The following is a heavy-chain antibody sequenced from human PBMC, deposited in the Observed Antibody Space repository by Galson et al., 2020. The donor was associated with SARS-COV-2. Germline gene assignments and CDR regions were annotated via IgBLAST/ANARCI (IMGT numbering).Heavy chain of an antibody. V-gene: IGHV1-18*01. CDR1: GYTFTSYG. J-gene: IGHJ4*02. Sequence: GESLKISCKASGYTFTSYGISWVRQAPGQGLEWMGWISAYNGNTNYAQKLQGRVTMTTDTSTSTAYMELRSLRSDDTALYYCAKDIAMVTGEGFHYWGQGTLVTVSS. CDR3: AKDIAMVTGEGFHY. D-gene: IGHD5-18*01. CDR2: ISAYNGNT.